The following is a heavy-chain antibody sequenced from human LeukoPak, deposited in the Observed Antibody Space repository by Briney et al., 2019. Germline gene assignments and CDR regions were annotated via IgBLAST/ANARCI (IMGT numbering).Heavy chain of an antibody. CDR2: ISYDGSNK. V-gene: IGHV3-30*01. CDR1: GFTFSSYA. D-gene: IGHD5-12*01. Sequence: PGGSLRLSCAASGFTFSSYAMHWVRQAPGKGLEWVAVISYDGSNKYYADSVKGRFTISRDNSKKSLYLQMNSLRVDDTALYYCAKGGYSGYEEGPYSFDIWGQGTLVTVSS. J-gene: IGHJ4*02. CDR3: AKGGYSGYEEGPYSFDI.